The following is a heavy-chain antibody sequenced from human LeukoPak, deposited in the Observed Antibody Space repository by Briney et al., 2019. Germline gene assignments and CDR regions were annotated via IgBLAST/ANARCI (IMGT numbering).Heavy chain of an antibody. D-gene: IGHD5-24*01. J-gene: IGHJ4*02. CDR3: ARTADGILDY. CDR1: GYIVPSNRSA. V-gene: IGHV6-1*01. CDR2: TYYRSKWYI. Sequence: SQTLSLTCAISGYIVPSNRSAWNWIRQSPSRGLEGLGGTYYRSKWYIHYVVSVKSRITVNPDTSKNHFSLQLNSVTPEDTAVYYCARTADGILDYWGQGTLVTVSS.